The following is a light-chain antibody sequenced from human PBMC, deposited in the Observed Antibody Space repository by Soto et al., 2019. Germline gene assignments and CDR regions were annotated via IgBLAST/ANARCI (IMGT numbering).Light chain of an antibody. CDR2: EVS. J-gene: IGLJ2*01. V-gene: IGLV2-14*01. CDR1: SSDVGTYNY. Sequence: QSALTQPASVSGSPGQSITISCNGTSSDVGTYNYVSWYQQHPGKAPKLMIYEVSNRPSGVSNRFSGSKSDNTASLTISGLQAEDEADYYCSSYTSSSTLVFGGGTKLTVL. CDR3: SSYTSSSTLV.